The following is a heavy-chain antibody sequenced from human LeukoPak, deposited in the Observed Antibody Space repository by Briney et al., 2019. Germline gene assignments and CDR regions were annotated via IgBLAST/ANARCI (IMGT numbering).Heavy chain of an antibody. CDR2: IIPIFGTA. CDR3: ARGTSCSYSGSYYYVCHAFDI. Sequence: SVKVSCKVSGYTLTELSMHWVRQAPGKGLEWMGGIIPIFGTANYAQKFQGRVTITADKSTSTAYMELSSLRSEDTAVYYCARGTSCSYSGSYYYVCHAFDIWGQGTMVTVSS. CDR1: GYTLTELS. J-gene: IGHJ3*02. D-gene: IGHD1-26*01. V-gene: IGHV1-69*06.